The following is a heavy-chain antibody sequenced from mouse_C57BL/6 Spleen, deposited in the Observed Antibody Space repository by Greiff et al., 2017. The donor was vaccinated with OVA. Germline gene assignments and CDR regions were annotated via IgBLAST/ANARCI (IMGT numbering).Heavy chain of an antibody. V-gene: IGHV14-4*01. CDR1: GFNIKDDY. J-gene: IGHJ1*03. D-gene: IGHD2-2*01. CDR2: IDPENGDT. CDR3: TSTMVTTEYFDV. Sequence: DVQLQESGAELVRPGASVKLSCTASGFNIKDDYMHWVKQRPEQGLEWIGWIDPENGDTEYASKFQGKATITADTSSNTAYLQLSSLTSEDTAVYYCTSTMVTTEYFDVWGTGTTVTVSS.